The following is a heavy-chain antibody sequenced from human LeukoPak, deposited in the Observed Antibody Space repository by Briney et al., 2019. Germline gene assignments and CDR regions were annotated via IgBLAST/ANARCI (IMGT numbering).Heavy chain of an antibody. CDR1: GFIFSNYG. V-gene: IGHV3-30*18. Sequence: GRSLRLSCVASGFIFSNYGMHWVRQAPGKGLEWVADISYDGTNKKYVDSVQGRFTISRDNSKNTLNLQMSSLRAEDTAVYYCAKEFNYFSYYHYYMDGWGKGTTVIISS. J-gene: IGHJ6*03. CDR2: ISYDGTNK. CDR3: AKEFNYFSYYHYYMDG. D-gene: IGHD5-24*01.